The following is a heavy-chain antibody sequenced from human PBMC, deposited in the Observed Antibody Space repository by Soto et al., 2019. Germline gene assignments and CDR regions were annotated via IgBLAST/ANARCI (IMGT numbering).Heavy chain of an antibody. Sequence: SETLSLTCTVSGGSISSSSYYWGWIRQPPGKGLEWIGSIYYSGSTYYNPSLKSRVTISVDTSKNQFSLKLSSVTAADTAVYYCARRRGSGWSGLGPYFDYWGQGTLVTVSS. CDR3: ARRRGSGWSGLGPYFDY. V-gene: IGHV4-39*01. CDR1: GGSISSSSYY. CDR2: IYYSGST. D-gene: IGHD6-19*01. J-gene: IGHJ4*02.